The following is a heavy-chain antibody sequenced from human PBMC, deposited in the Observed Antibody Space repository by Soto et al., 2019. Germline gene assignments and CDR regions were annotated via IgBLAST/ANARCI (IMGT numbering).Heavy chain of an antibody. CDR2: INAGNGNT. CDR3: ARDPPLWFGELFGWFDP. J-gene: IGHJ5*02. CDR1: GYTFTSYA. D-gene: IGHD3-10*01. V-gene: IGHV1-3*01. Sequence: GASVKVSCKASGYTFTSYAMHWVRQAPGQRLEWMGWINAGNGNTKYSQKFQGRVTITRDTSASTAYMELSSLRSEDTAVYYCARDPPLWFGELFGWFDPWGQGTLVTVSS.